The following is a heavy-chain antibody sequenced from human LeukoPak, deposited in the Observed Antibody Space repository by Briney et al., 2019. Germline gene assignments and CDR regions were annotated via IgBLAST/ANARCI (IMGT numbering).Heavy chain of an antibody. V-gene: IGHV4-39*01. Sequence: SSETLSLTCTVSGGSISSSSYYWGWIRQPPGKGLEWIGSIYYSGNTYYNPSLKSRVTISVDTSKHQFSLKLSSVTAADTAVYYCARRMWGDYVIDYWGQGTLVTVSS. J-gene: IGHJ4*02. CDR2: IYYSGNT. CDR3: ARRMWGDYVIDY. CDR1: GGSISSSSYY. D-gene: IGHD3-16*01.